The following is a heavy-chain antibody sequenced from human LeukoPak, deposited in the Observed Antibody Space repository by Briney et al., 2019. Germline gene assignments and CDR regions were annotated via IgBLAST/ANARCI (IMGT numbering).Heavy chain of an antibody. CDR3: ARGDSGNLLKFDY. CDR1: GYTFTSYD. D-gene: IGHD2-15*01. J-gene: IGHJ4*02. Sequence: ASLKVSCKASGYTFTSYDINWVRQATGQGLEWRGWMNPNSGNTGYAQKFQGRVTMTRNTSISTAYMELSSLRSEDTAVYYCARGDSGNLLKFDYWGQGTLVTVSS. CDR2: MNPNSGNT. V-gene: IGHV1-8*01.